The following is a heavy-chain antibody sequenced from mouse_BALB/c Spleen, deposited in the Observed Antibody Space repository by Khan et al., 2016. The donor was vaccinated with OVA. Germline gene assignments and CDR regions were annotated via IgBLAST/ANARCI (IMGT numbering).Heavy chain of an antibody. J-gene: IGHJ4*01. Sequence: QVQLKQSGPELVKPGASVKISCKASGYTFTSYDINWVKQRPGQGLAWIGWIYPGDGSSKYNEKFKGKATLTADKSSSTAYMQLSSLTSENSAVYFWAREGLRGVAMDYWGQGTSVTVSS. CDR2: IYPGDGSS. CDR3: AREGLRGVAMDY. CDR1: GYTFTSYD. V-gene: IGHV1S56*01. D-gene: IGHD2-4*01.